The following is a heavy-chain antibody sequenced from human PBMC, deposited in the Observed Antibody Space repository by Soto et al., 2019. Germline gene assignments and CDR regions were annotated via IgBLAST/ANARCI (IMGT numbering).Heavy chain of an antibody. CDR1: GFTFSSAW. J-gene: IGHJ4*02. D-gene: IGHD3-22*01. CDR3: TTDGSSGYYWAYADF. CDR2: IKSETDGGTT. Sequence: EVQLVESGGGLVKPGGSLRLSCAASGFTFSSAWMSWVRQAPGKGLEWVGRIKSETDGGTTDYAAPVKGRFTISRDDSKNTLNLQMNSLKTEDTAVYYCTTDGSSGYYWAYADFWGQGTLVTVSS. V-gene: IGHV3-15*01.